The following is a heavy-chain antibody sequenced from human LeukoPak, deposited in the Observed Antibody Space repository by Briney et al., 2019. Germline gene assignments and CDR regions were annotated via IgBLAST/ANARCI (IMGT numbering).Heavy chain of an antibody. Sequence: GGSLRLSCAASGFTFSSYAMSWVRQAPGKGLEWVSVIYSGGSTYYADSVKGRFTISRDNSKNTLYLQMNCLRAEDTAVYYCARDRRRIFVLGDWGQGTLVTVSS. J-gene: IGHJ4*02. CDR1: GFTFSSYA. D-gene: IGHD3-3*01. CDR3: ARDRRRIFVLGD. CDR2: IYSGGST. V-gene: IGHV3-66*01.